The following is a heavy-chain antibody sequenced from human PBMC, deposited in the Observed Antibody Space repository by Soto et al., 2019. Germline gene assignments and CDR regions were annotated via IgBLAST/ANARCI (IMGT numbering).Heavy chain of an antibody. CDR3: AKSATVPAAIAY. Sequence: GALVEVSCKAPGYTFTCYAMHWARQAPGQRLEWMGWINAGNGNTKYSQKFQGRVTITRDTSPSTAYMELSSLRSEDTAVYYCAKSATVPAAIAYWGQGTLVTVSS. V-gene: IGHV1-3*01. D-gene: IGHD2-2*02. J-gene: IGHJ4*02. CDR1: GYTFTCYA. CDR2: INAGNGNT.